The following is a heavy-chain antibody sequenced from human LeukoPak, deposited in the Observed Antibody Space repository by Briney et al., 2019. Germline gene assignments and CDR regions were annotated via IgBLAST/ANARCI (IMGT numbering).Heavy chain of an antibody. CDR3: ARVDLVVAATYHAFDI. V-gene: IGHV3-74*01. D-gene: IGHD2-15*01. J-gene: IGHJ3*02. CDR2: INSDGSST. Sequence: PGGSLRLSCAASGFTFSSYWMHWVRQAPGKGLVWVSRINSDGSSTTYADSVKGRFTISRDNAKNTLYLQMNSLRAEDTAVYYCARVDLVVAATYHAFDIWGQETMVTVSS. CDR1: GFTFSSYW.